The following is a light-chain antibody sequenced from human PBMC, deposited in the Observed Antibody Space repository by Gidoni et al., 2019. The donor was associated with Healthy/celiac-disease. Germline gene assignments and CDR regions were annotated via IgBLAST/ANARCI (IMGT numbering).Light chain of an antibody. Sequence: IVLTHSPGTLSLSPGERATLSCSASQSVSSSYLAWYQQKPGQAPRLLIYGASSRATGIPDRFSGSGAGTDFTLIISRLEHEDFAVYYCQQYGSSPGFTFGHGTKVDIK. V-gene: IGKV3-20*01. J-gene: IGKJ3*01. CDR1: QSVSSSY. CDR2: GAS. CDR3: QQYGSSPGFT.